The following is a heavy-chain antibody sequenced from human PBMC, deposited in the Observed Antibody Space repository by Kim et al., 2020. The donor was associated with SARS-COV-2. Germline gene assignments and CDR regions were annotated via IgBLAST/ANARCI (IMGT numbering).Heavy chain of an antibody. CDR2: IYYSRNT. Sequence: SETLSLTCTVSGGSISSNDCYWGWIRQPPGKGLDWIVSIYYSRNTYYNPSLKSRVTISVDTSKNQFSLKLTSLTAADTAVYYCARHVCSGWSYYYGMDVWGQGTTVTVSS. CDR3: ARHVCSGWSYYYGMDV. CDR1: GGSISSNDCY. J-gene: IGHJ6*02. D-gene: IGHD6-19*01. V-gene: IGHV4-39*01.